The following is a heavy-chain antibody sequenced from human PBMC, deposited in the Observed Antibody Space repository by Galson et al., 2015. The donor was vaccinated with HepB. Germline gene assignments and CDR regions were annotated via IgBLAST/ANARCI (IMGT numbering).Heavy chain of an antibody. CDR3: ARDKHYDSSGYPTADAFDI. J-gene: IGHJ3*02. D-gene: IGHD3-22*01. CDR1: GFTFSSYS. V-gene: IGHV3-48*01. CDR2: ISSSSSTI. Sequence: SLRLSCAASGFTFSSYSMNWVRQAPGKGLEWVSYISSSSSTIYHADSVKGRFTISRDNAKNSLYLQMNSLRAEDTAVYYCARDKHYDSSGYPTADAFDIWGQGTMVTVSS.